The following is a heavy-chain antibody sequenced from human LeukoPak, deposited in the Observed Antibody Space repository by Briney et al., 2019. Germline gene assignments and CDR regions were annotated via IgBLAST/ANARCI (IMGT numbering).Heavy chain of an antibody. J-gene: IGHJ4*02. CDR3: ARDVSHCSGGSCLTN. Sequence: SETLSLTCTVSGGSISSYYWSWIRQASGKGLEWIGYIYYSGSTNYNPSLKSRVIISVDASKNQCSLKLTSVTAADTAVYYCARDVSHCSGGSCLTNWGQGTLVTVSS. D-gene: IGHD2-15*01. V-gene: IGHV4-59*01. CDR2: IYYSGST. CDR1: GGSISSYY.